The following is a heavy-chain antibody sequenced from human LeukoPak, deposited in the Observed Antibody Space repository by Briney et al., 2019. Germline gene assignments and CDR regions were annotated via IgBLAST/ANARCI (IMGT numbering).Heavy chain of an antibody. Sequence: GGSLRLSCAASGLTFSSYSMNWVRQAPGKGLEWVSSISGSSRYIYYADSVEGRFTISRDNAKNSLYLQMNSLRAEDSAVYYCASGQEAVAGLGGPYFFDYWGQGTLVTVSS. J-gene: IGHJ4*02. CDR2: ISGSSRYI. D-gene: IGHD6-19*01. CDR3: ASGQEAVAGLGGPYFFDY. CDR1: GLTFSSYS. V-gene: IGHV3-21*01.